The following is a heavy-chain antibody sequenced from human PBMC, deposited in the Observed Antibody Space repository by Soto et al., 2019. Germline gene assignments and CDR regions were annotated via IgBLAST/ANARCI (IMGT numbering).Heavy chain of an antibody. CDR2: INGGNGDT. CDR3: VRGGWAHGDYVFYYYNMDV. CDR1: GYIFATHA. D-gene: IGHD4-17*01. J-gene: IGHJ6*03. Sequence: QVQLVQSGAEVKRPGASVKVSCKASGYIFATHATHWVRQAPGQRLEWLGWINGGNGDTKYSQMFQGRVTLTRDTSASTAYMELSSLRLEDTAVYYCVRGGWAHGDYVFYYYNMDVWGKGTTVTVSS. V-gene: IGHV1-3*01.